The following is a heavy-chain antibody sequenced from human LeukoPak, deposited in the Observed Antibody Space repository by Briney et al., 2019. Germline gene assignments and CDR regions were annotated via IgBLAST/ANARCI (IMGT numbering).Heavy chain of an antibody. Sequence: GGPLRLSCAASGFTFSNYWINWVRQAPGKGLEGVANINQDGSEKYYVDSVKGRFTISRDNAKDSLYLKMSSLRAEDTAVYYCARTYRNGDKFCSVYWGQGTLVTVSS. CDR3: ARTYRNGDKFCSVY. J-gene: IGHJ4*02. V-gene: IGHV3-7*01. D-gene: IGHD5-24*01. CDR1: GFTFSNYW. CDR2: INQDGSEK.